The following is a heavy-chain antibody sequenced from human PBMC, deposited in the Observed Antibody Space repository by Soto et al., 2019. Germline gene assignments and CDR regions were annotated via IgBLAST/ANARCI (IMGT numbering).Heavy chain of an antibody. D-gene: IGHD2-21*01. Sequence: QVTLKESGPVLVKPTETLTLTCTVSGFSLSNARMGVSWIRQPPGKALEWLAHIFWNDETAYSTSLKTRLTISKDTSKSQVVVTMANMDPADTATYYCARTVARMDLDYWGQGTLVTVSS. V-gene: IGHV2-26*02. CDR3: ARTVARMDLDY. J-gene: IGHJ4*02. CDR2: IFWNDET. CDR1: GFSLSNARMG.